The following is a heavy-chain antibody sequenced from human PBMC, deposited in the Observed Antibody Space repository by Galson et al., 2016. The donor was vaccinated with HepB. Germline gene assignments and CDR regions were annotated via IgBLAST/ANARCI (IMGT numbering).Heavy chain of an antibody. CDR3: ARQRLRWFSYLDS. CDR2: TWYDGSKI. J-gene: IGHJ4*02. CDR1: GFTFNSYG. D-gene: IGHD4-23*01. V-gene: IGHV3-33*01. Sequence: SLRLSCAASGFTFNSYGMHWVRQSPGKGLECVALTWYDGSKISYADSVKGRFTISRDDPKNTLYLQMNNLKPEDTGIYYCARQRLRWFSYLDSWGQGALVTVSS.